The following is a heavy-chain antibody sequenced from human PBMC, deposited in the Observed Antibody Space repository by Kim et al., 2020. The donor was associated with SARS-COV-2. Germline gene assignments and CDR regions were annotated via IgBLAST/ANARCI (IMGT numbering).Heavy chain of an antibody. Sequence: GGSLRLSCAASGFTFSSYALSWVRQAPGKGLEWVSRISASGGDTYYADSVQGRFTISRDNSKNALNLEMNSLRADTALYYCAKVTTLTAPFYDYWGQGTLVTVSS. CDR2: ISASGGDT. V-gene: IGHV3-23*01. CDR3: AKVTTLTAPFYDY. CDR1: GFTFSSYA. J-gene: IGHJ4*02. D-gene: IGHD4-4*01.